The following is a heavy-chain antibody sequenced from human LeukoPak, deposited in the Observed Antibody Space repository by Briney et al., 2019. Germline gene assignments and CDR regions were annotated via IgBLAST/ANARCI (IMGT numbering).Heavy chain of an antibody. CDR1: GYTFTSYF. J-gene: IGHJ6*03. D-gene: IGHD3-10*01. V-gene: IGHV1-46*01. Sequence: ASVKVSCKASGYTFTSYFMHWVRQAPGQGLEWMGIINPSAVSTTYAQKFQGRLTMTRDMSTSTVYMELSSLRSEDTAVYYCARGGPGIGGKYYYGSGTPGVYYYYYYMDVWGKGTTVTVSS. CDR2: INPSAVST. CDR3: ARGGPGIGGKYYYGSGTPGVYYYYYYMDV.